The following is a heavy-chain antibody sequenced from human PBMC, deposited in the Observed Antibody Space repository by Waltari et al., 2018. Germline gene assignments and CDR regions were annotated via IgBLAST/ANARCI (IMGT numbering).Heavy chain of an antibody. CDR3: ARDRGSSRYDILTGYWAGYFDY. J-gene: IGHJ4*02. V-gene: IGHV4-38-2*02. D-gene: IGHD3-9*01. Sequence: QVQLQESGPGLVKPSETLSLTCAVSGYSISSGYYWGWIRQPPGKGLEWIGSIYHSGSTYYNPSLKSRVTISVDTSKNQFSLKLSSVTAADTAVYYCARDRGSSRYDILTGYWAGYFDYWGQGTLVTVSS. CDR1: GYSISSGYY. CDR2: IYHSGST.